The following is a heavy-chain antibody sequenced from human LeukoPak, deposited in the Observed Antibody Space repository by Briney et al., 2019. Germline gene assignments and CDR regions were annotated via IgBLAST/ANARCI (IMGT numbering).Heavy chain of an antibody. V-gene: IGHV3-15*01. CDR2: IKAKAHGGTI. CDR3: TTDGVGVEGATYDN. CDR1: GFTFNNYN. Sequence: GGSLRLSCAASGFTFNNYNINWVRQAPGKGLEWVGRIKAKAHGGTIEYAAPVKGRFTISRDDSKNTLYLQMNSLKTEDTAVYYCTTDGVGVEGATYDNWGQGTLVSVSS. D-gene: IGHD1-26*01. J-gene: IGHJ4*02.